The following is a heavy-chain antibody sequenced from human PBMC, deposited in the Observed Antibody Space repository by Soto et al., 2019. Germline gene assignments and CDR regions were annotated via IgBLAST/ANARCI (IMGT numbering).Heavy chain of an antibody. J-gene: IGHJ4*02. CDR2: INAGNGNT. Sequence: GASVKVSCKASGYTFTSYAMHWVRQAPGQRLEWMGWINAGNGNTKYSQKFQGRVTITRDTSASTAYMELSSLRSEDTAVYYCARGSINGDVVVVPAAMMGTFDYWGQGTLVTVSS. D-gene: IGHD2-2*01. CDR1: GYTFTSYA. V-gene: IGHV1-3*01. CDR3: ARGSINGDVVVVPAAMMGTFDY.